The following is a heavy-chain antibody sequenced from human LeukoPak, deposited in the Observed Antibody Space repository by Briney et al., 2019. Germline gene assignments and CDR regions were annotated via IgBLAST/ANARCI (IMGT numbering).Heavy chain of an antibody. V-gene: IGHV4-59*08. J-gene: IGHJ6*02. Sequence: SETLSLTCTVSGGFISSYYWSWIRQPPGKGLEWIGYIYYSGSTNYNPSPKSRVTISVDTSKNQFSLKLSSVTAADTAVYYCARHGYSSGWYDFSGMDVWGQGTTVTVSS. CDR1: GGFISSYY. CDR2: IYYSGST. CDR3: ARHGYSSGWYDFSGMDV. D-gene: IGHD6-19*01.